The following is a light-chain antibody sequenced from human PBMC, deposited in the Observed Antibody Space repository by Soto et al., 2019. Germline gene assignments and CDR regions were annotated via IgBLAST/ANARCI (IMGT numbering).Light chain of an antibody. CDR1: QSISSW. J-gene: IGKJ1*01. CDR2: DAS. CDR3: QHYNSYSPT. Sequence: DIQMAHSPSTLSASVGDRVTITCRASQSISSWLAWYQQKPGKAPKLLIFDASSLESGVPSRFSGSGSGTEFTLTISSLQPDDFATYFCQHYNSYSPTFGQGTKVDIK. V-gene: IGKV1-5*01.